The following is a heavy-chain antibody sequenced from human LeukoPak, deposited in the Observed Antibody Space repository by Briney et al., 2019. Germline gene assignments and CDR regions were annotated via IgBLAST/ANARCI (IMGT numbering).Heavy chain of an antibody. Sequence: PGGSLRLSCAASGFTFSSYEMNWVRQAPGKGLEWVSYISSSGSTIYYADSVKGRFTISRDNAKNSPYLQMNSLRAEDTAVYYCARVTTVTHFDYWGQGTLVTVSS. D-gene: IGHD4-17*01. CDR3: ARVTTVTHFDY. CDR1: GFTFSSYE. CDR2: ISSSGSTI. J-gene: IGHJ4*02. V-gene: IGHV3-48*03.